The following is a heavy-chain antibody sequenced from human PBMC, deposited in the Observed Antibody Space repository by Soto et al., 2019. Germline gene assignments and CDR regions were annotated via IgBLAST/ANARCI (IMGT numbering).Heavy chain of an antibody. V-gene: IGHV4-34*01. J-gene: IGHJ5*02. CDR1: GGSLNGYY. CDR2: INHSGST. CDR3: ASYSSGWYRWFDP. Sequence: PSETLSLTCAVHGGSLNGYYWTWVRQPPGKGLEWIGEINHSGSTNYNPSLKSRVTISVDTSKNQFSLKLSSVTAADTAVYYCASYSSGWYRWFDPWGKGTLVTVSS. D-gene: IGHD6-19*01.